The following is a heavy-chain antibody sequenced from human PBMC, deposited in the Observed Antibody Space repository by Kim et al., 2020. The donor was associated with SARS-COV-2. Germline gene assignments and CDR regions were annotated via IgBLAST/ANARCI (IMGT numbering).Heavy chain of an antibody. V-gene: IGHV4-39*01. J-gene: IGHJ5*02. CDR3: AVVVVAARTLFDP. Sequence: YNPSLKSRVTISVDTSKNQFSLKLSSVTAADTAVYYCAVVVVAARTLFDPWGQGTLVTVSS. D-gene: IGHD2-15*01.